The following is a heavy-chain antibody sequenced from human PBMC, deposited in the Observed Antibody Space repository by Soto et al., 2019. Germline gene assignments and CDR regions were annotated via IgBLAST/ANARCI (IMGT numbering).Heavy chain of an antibody. V-gene: IGHV3-7*01. Sequence: PGGSLRLSCAASGFTFSSYWMSWVRQAPGKGLEWVANIKQDGSEKYYVDSVKGRFTISRDNAKNSLYLQMNSLRAEDTAVYYCARELGRLLWFGSRNWFGPWGQGTLVTVSS. J-gene: IGHJ5*02. D-gene: IGHD3-10*01. CDR3: ARELGRLLWFGSRNWFGP. CDR1: GFTFSSYW. CDR2: IKQDGSEK.